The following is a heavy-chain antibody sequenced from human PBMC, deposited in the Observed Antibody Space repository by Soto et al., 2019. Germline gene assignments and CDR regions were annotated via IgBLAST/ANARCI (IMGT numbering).Heavy chain of an antibody. Sequence: ASVKVSCKVSGYTLTELSMHWVRQAPGKGLEWMGGFDPEDGETIYAQKFQGRVTMTEDTSAGTAYMELSSLRSEDTAVYYCARGVSSSSRAYYYYGMDVWGQGTTVTVSS. D-gene: IGHD6-6*01. J-gene: IGHJ6*02. CDR1: GYTLTELS. CDR2: FDPEDGET. CDR3: ARGVSSSSRAYYYYGMDV. V-gene: IGHV1-24*01.